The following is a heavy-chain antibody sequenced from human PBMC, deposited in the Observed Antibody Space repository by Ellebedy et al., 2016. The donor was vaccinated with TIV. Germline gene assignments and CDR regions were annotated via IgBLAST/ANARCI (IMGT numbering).Heavy chain of an antibody. CDR1: GFTFSSYG. Sequence: GGSLRLXCAASGFTFSSYGMHWVRQAPGKGLEWVAVISYDGSNKYYADSVKGRFTISRDNSKNTLYLQMNSLRAEDTAVYYCAKSGDWYYYYGMDVWGQGTTVTVSS. J-gene: IGHJ6*02. CDR3: AKSGDWYYYYGMDV. V-gene: IGHV3-30*18. D-gene: IGHD2-21*01. CDR2: ISYDGSNK.